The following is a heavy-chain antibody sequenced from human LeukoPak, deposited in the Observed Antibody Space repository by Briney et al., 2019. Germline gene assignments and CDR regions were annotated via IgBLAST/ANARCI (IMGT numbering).Heavy chain of an antibody. V-gene: IGHV3-23*01. Sequence: GGSLRLSCEASGFTFSSYWMHWVRQIPGKGLEWVSGISTGGSRYYADSVKGRFSISRDNSKNTLYLQMNSLGVEDTAVYYCAKVLSRQYGSGSYPFDYWGQGTLVTVSS. CDR1: GFTFSSYW. CDR3: AKVLSRQYGSGSYPFDY. J-gene: IGHJ4*02. D-gene: IGHD3-10*01. CDR2: ISTGGSR.